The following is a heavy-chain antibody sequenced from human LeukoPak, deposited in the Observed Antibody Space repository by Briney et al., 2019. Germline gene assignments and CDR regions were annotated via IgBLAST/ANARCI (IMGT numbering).Heavy chain of an antibody. V-gene: IGHV3-33*01. D-gene: IGHD5-18*01. Sequence: GGSLRLSCAASGFTFSSYGMHWVRQAPGKGLEGGAVIWYDGSNKYYADSVKGRFTISRDNSKNTLYLQMNSLRAEDTAVYYCARLSDTADNPLGDYWGQGTLVTVSS. CDR3: ARLSDTADNPLGDY. CDR2: IWYDGSNK. CDR1: GFTFSSYG. J-gene: IGHJ4*02.